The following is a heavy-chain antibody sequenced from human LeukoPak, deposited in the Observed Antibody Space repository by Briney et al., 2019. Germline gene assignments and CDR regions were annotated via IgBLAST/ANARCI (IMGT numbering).Heavy chain of an antibody. CDR3: ARAHVGITVGSSYYYYYMDV. V-gene: IGHV1-18*01. CDR2: ISAYNGNT. J-gene: IGHJ6*03. Sequence: GASVKVSCKASGYTFTSYGISWVRQAPGQGLEWMGWISAYNGNTNYAQKLQGRVTMTTDTSTSTAYMELRSLRSDDTAVYYCARAHVGITVGSSYYYYYMDVWGKGTTVTVSS. CDR1: GYTFTSYG. D-gene: IGHD3-16*01.